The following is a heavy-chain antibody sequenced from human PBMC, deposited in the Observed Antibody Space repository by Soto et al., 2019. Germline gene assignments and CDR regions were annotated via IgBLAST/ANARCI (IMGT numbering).Heavy chain of an antibody. CDR1: GGSINSAGHS. CDR3: ARGITMIAPDKYYLDS. V-gene: IGHV4-30-2*06. Sequence: SETLSLTCTVSGGSINSAGHSWGWVRQSPGKGLEWIGYSYHSGSSYYNPSLKSRVTISVDTSKNQFSLNLRSVTAADTAVYYCARGITMIAPDKYYLDSWGQGNLVTVSS. CDR2: SYHSGSS. D-gene: IGHD3-22*01. J-gene: IGHJ4*02.